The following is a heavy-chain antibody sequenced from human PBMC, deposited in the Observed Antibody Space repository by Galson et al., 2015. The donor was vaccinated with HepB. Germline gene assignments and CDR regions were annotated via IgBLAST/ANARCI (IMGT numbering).Heavy chain of an antibody. J-gene: IGHJ4*02. CDR2: VSWDGNTK. V-gene: IGHV3-30*09. CDR3: ARREGSDPGPFDY. CDR1: GFIFTNYA. Sequence: SLRLSCAASGFIFTNYAMHWVRQAPGKGLEWVAVVSWDGNTKYYADSVKGRFAISRDNSKDTLFLQMSSLKHEDTAVYYCARREGSDPGPFDYWGQGTLVTLSS.